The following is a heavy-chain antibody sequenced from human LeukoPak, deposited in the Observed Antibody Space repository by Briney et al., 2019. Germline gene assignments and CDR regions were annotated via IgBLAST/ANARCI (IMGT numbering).Heavy chain of an antibody. CDR3: ARAGTSTLYYDSTGSSNWFDP. D-gene: IGHD3-22*01. V-gene: IGHV1-2*02. J-gene: IGHJ5*02. CDR2: INPNSGGT. CDR1: GYTFTGYY. Sequence: ASVKVSCKASGYTFTGYYMDWVRQAPGQGLEWMGWINPNSGGTNYAQKFQGRVMMTRDTSISTAYMELTSLKSDDTAIYYCARAGTSTLYYDSTGSSNWFDPWGQGTLVTVSS.